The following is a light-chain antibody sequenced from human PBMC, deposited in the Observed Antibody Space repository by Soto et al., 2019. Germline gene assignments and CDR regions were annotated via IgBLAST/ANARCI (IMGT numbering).Light chain of an antibody. CDR2: KAS. V-gene: IGKV1-5*03. CDR3: QQYNSYSRE. J-gene: IGKJ1*01. Sequence: DIQMTQSPSTLSGSVGDRVTITCRASQTISSWLAWYQQKPGKAPKLLIYKASSLESGVPSRFSGSGSGTEFTLTISSLQPDDFATYYCQQYNSYSREFGQGTKVDIK. CDR1: QTISSW.